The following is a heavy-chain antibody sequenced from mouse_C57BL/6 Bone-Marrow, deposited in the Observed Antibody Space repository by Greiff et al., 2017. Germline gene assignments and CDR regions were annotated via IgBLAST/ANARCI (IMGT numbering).Heavy chain of an antibody. D-gene: IGHD2-2*01. CDR1: GYTFTSYW. J-gene: IGHJ3*01. Sequence: VQLQQPGAELVKPGASVKLSCKASGYTFTSYWMQWVKQRPGQGLEWIGELDPSDSYTNYNQKFKGKATLTVDTSSSTAYMQLSSLTSEDSAVYYCARETTMVSAWFAYWGQGTLVTVSA. V-gene: IGHV1-50*01. CDR2: LDPSDSYT. CDR3: ARETTMVSAWFAY.